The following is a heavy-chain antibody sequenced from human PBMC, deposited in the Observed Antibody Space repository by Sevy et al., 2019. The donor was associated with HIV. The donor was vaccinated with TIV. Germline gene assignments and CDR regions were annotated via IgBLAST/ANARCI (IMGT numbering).Heavy chain of an antibody. CDR1: GFPFSNYA. CDR3: AKRRVQSGLSGGGANFGMDV. V-gene: IGHV3-23*01. D-gene: IGHD2-8*02. Sequence: GGSLRLSCAASGFPFSNYAMSWVRQAPGKGLEWVSTLIGGGSRTYYTDSVTGRFFISRDNSRNPLYLQMNSLRAEDTAIYYCAKRRVQSGLSGGGANFGMDVCGRGTTVTVSS. CDR2: LIGGGSRT. J-gene: IGHJ6*02.